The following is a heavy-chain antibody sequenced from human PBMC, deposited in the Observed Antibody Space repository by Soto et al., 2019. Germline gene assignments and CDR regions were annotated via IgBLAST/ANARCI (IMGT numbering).Heavy chain of an antibody. J-gene: IGHJ5*02. CDR2: ISLYSDGT. CDR1: GYTFSNYG. Sequence: ASVKVSCKTSGYTFSNYGITWVRQAPGQPLEWLGWISLYSDGTNYAQKFQGRVSMTTDTSTTTAYMELRSLRSDDTAVYYCARVVPGAEAWFGPWGQGTRVTVSS. D-gene: IGHD2-2*01. CDR3: ARVVPGAEAWFGP. V-gene: IGHV1-18*01.